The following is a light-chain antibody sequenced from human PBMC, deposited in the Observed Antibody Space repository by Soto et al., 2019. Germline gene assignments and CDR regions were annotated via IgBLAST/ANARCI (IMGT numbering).Light chain of an antibody. V-gene: IGKV1-9*01. J-gene: IGKJ1*01. CDR3: QQLNCSPWT. Sequence: IQLTQSPSSLSASVGDRVTITCRASPAIASFLAWYQQKPGTAPKLLIYDAATLQSGVPSRFSGSRSGTEYTLTFGSLQPEDFATYYCQQLNCSPWTFGQGTKVEI. CDR1: PAIASF. CDR2: DAA.